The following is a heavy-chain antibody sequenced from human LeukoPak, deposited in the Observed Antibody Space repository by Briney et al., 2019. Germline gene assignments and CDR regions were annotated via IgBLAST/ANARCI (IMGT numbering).Heavy chain of an antibody. V-gene: IGHV3-74*01. CDR2: INTDGSST. D-gene: IGHD6-19*01. J-gene: IGHJ4*02. Sequence: GGSLRLSCAASGFTFSSYWMHWVRQAPGKGLVWVSRINTDGSSTSYADSVKGRFTISRDNAKNTLYLQMNSLRAEDTAVYYCARVTLSSGWHFDYWGQGTLVTVYS. CDR1: GFTFSSYW. CDR3: ARVTLSSGWHFDY.